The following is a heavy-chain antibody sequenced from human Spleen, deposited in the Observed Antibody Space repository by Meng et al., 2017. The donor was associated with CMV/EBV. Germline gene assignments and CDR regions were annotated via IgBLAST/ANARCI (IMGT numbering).Heavy chain of an antibody. Sequence: GESLKISCVASGFTFSPYSMNWVRQAPGKGLEWVSSISSSSSYIHYADSVNGRFTISRDNAKNSLYLQMNSLRAEDTAVYYCVSREGGYWGQGTLVTVSS. CDR2: ISSSSSYI. CDR3: VSREGGY. CDR1: GFTFSPYS. D-gene: IGHD1-26*01. V-gene: IGHV3-21*01. J-gene: IGHJ4*02.